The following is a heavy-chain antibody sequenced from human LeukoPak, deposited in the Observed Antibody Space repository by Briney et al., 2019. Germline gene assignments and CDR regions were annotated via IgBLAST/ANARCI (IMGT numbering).Heavy chain of an antibody. CDR3: ARDGRGYSYGSTYYYYYYMDV. CDR2: IYYSGST. V-gene: IGHV4-59*01. CDR1: GGSISSYY. Sequence: SETLSLTCTVSGGSISSYYWSWIRQPPGKGLEWIGYIYYSGSTNYNPSLKSRVTISVDTSKNQFSLKLSSVTAADTAVYYCARDGRGYSYGSTYYYYYYMDVWGEGTTVTVSS. D-gene: IGHD5-18*01. J-gene: IGHJ6*03.